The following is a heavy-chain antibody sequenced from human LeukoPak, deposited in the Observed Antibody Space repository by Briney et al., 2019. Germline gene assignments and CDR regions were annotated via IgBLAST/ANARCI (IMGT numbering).Heavy chain of an antibody. Sequence: SETLSLTCAVYGGSFSGYYWSWIRQPPGKGLEWIGEINHSGSTNYNPSLKSRVTISLDTSKNQFSLKRSSVTAADTAVYYCARVRRTYYYYMDVWGKGTTVTVSS. V-gene: IGHV4-34*01. CDR1: GGSFSGYY. CDR3: ARVRRTYYYYMDV. CDR2: INHSGST. J-gene: IGHJ6*03.